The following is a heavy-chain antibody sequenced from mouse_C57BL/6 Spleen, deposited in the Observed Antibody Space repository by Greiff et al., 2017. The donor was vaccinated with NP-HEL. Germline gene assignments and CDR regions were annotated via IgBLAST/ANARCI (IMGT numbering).Heavy chain of an antibody. CDR1: GYAFSSYW. V-gene: IGHV1-80*01. D-gene: IGHD1-1*01. J-gene: IGHJ2*01. Sequence: QVQLQQSGAELVKPGASVKISCKASGYAFSSYWMNWVKQRPGKGLEWIGQIYPGDGDTNYNGKFKGKATLTAAKSSSTAYIQIGGLTAEDSGVYFCARFNTVADYFDYGGQGTTLTVSS. CDR3: ARFNTVADYFDY. CDR2: IYPGDGDT.